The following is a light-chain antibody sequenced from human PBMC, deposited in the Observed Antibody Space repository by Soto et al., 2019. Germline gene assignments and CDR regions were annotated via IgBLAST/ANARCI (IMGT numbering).Light chain of an antibody. CDR3: QHYGNTPWP. J-gene: IGKJ1*01. Sequence: ETVLTQSPGTLSLSPGERVTLSCRASQSVCSRCFAWYQQKPGQSPRLLIYGASTRATGIPDRFSGSGSGTAFTLTISRLEPEDFAVYYCQHYGNTPWPFGQGTKVGIK. CDR1: QSVCSRC. V-gene: IGKV3-20*01. CDR2: GAS.